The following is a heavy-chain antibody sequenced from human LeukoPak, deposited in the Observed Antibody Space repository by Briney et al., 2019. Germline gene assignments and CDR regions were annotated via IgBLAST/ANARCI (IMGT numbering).Heavy chain of an antibody. D-gene: IGHD2-21*02. Sequence: PGGSLRLSCAASGFTFSSYAMHWVRQAPGKGLEWVAVISYDGSNKYYADSVKGRFTISRDNSKNTPYLQMNSLRAEDTAVYYCARDGHVVTAILGYFDYWGQGTLVTVSS. CDR2: ISYDGSNK. J-gene: IGHJ4*02. V-gene: IGHV3-30*04. CDR1: GFTFSSYA. CDR3: ARDGHVVTAILGYFDY.